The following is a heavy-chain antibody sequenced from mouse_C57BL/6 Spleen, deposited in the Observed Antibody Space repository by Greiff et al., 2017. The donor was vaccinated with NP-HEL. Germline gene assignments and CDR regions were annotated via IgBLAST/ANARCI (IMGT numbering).Heavy chain of an antibody. D-gene: IGHD2-4*01. CDR2: IYPGDGDT. J-gene: IGHJ2*01. V-gene: IGHV1-82*01. CDR3: ARRYYDYVLFDY. Sequence: QVQLQQSGPELVKPGASVKISCKASGYAFSSSWLNWVKQRPGKGLEWIGRIYPGDGDTNYNGKFKGKATLTADKSSSTAYMQLSSLTSEDSAVYFCARRYYDYVLFDYWGQGTTLTVSS. CDR1: GYAFSSSW.